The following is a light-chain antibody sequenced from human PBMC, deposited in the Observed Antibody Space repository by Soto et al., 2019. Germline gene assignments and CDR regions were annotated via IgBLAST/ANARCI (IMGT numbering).Light chain of an antibody. CDR1: RNVSSN. Sequence: EIMMTQSPATLSVSPGERATLSCRARRNVSSNLAWYQQKPGQATRLLIYGASTRDTGIPARFSGSGSGTEITLTISSLQSEDFAFYYCQQYNHWPPAWTFGQGTKVEIK. CDR2: GAS. V-gene: IGKV3-15*01. J-gene: IGKJ1*01. CDR3: QQYNHWPPAWT.